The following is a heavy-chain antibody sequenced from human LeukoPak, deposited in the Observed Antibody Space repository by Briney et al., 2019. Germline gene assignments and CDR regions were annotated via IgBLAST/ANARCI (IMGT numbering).Heavy chain of an antibody. J-gene: IGHJ4*02. D-gene: IGHD4-17*01. CDR3: AKDVGRGYGDYVSEDY. V-gene: IGHV3-30*18. Sequence: QPGGSLRLSCAASGFTFSSYGMHWVRQAPGKGLEWVAVISYDGSNKYYADSVKGRFTISRDNSKNTLYLQMNSLRAEDTAVYYCAKDVGRGYGDYVSEDYWGQGTPVTVSS. CDR2: ISYDGSNK. CDR1: GFTFSSYG.